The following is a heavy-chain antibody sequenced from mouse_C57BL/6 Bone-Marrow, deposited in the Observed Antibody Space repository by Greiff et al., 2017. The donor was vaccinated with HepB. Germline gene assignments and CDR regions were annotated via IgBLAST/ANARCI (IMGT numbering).Heavy chain of an antibody. D-gene: IGHD2-14*01. V-gene: IGHV1-34*01. J-gene: IGHJ2*01. CDR3: ESGGDGGTSYCFDY. CDR1: GYTFTDYY. CDR2: IYPNNGGN. Sequence: DVKLQESGPELVKPGASVKMSCMASGYTFTDYYMHWVKQSHGKSLEWIGYIYPNNGGNGYNQKFKGKATLTVDKSSITAYMELRSLTSEDSAVYYCESGGDGGTSYCFDYWGQGTTLTVSS.